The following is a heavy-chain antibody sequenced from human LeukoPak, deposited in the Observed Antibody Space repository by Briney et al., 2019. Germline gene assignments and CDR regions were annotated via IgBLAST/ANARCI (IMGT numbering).Heavy chain of an antibody. J-gene: IGHJ4*02. Sequence: SETLSLTCTVSGGSISSGGYYWSWIRQHPGKGLEWIGYIYYSGSTYYNPSLKSRVTISVDTSKNQFSLKLSSVTAADTAVYYCARGEGQLLPFDYWGQGTLVTVSS. CDR3: ARGEGQLLPFDY. CDR2: IYYSGST. V-gene: IGHV4-31*03. CDR1: GGSISSGGYY. D-gene: IGHD2-2*01.